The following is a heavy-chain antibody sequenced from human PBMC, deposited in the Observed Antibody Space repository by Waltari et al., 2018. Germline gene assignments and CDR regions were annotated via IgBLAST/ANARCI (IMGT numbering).Heavy chain of an antibody. J-gene: IGHJ3*02. CDR1: FSLSTSGVG. Sequence: FSLSTSGVGVGWIRQPPGKALEWLALIYWNDDKRYSPSLKSRLTITKDTSKNQVVLTMTNMDPVDTATYYCAHSAYYDTQDAFDIWGQGTMVTVSS. D-gene: IGHD3-22*01. V-gene: IGHV2-5*01. CDR2: IYWNDDK. CDR3: AHSAYYDTQDAFDI.